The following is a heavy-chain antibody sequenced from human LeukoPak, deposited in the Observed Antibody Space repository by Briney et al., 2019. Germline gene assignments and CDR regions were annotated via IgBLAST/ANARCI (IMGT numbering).Heavy chain of an antibody. Sequence: GGSLRLSCATSGFTFSSYAMSWVRQAPGKGLEWVSTVSGGGGSTWYADYVKGRFTISRDNSKNTLYLQMNSLRAEDTAVYYCATYVRGDFDYWGQGTLVTVSS. CDR3: ATYVRGDFDY. CDR1: GFTFSSYA. V-gene: IGHV3-23*01. D-gene: IGHD3-10*02. CDR2: VSGGGGST. J-gene: IGHJ4*02.